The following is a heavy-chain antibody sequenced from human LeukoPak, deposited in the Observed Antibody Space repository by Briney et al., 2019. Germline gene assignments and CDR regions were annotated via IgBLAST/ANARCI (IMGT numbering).Heavy chain of an antibody. CDR1: GFTFSRSN. D-gene: IGHD3-10*01. J-gene: IGHJ3*02. CDR3: AKVSSSGRYDAFDI. CDR2: ISSDSSAI. Sequence: GGSLRLSCVASGFTFSRSNMNWVRQAPRKGLEWLSYISSDSSAIYYADSVKGRFTISRDNAKNSLYLQMSSLRAEDTAVYYCAKVSSSGRYDAFDIWGQGTMVTVSS. V-gene: IGHV3-48*04.